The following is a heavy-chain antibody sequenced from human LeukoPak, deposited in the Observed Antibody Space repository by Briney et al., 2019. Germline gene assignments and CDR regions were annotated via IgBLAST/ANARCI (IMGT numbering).Heavy chain of an antibody. D-gene: IGHD3-22*01. J-gene: IGHJ4*02. CDR3: ARMAHGSSGSPD. V-gene: IGHV3-23*01. CDR2: ITGSGGTT. CDR1: GFAFYRYA. Sequence: PGGSLRLSCAPSGFAFYRYAMRCVREAPERGGECVSAITGSGGTTHYAHSERGLYTLSRDNSKSTLYMQKNSVRGEDTGVYYWARMAHGSSGSPDWGQGSLV.